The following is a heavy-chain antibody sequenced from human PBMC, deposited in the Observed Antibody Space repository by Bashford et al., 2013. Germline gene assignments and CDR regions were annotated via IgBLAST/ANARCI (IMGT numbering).Heavy chain of an antibody. D-gene: IGHD5-12*01. CDR3: VRDRLTRTAVSPTLES. V-gene: IGHV1-18*01. J-gene: IGHJ5*01. CDR2: INCYSGDT. Sequence: WVRQAPGQGLEWVGWINCYSGDTKSAQKLQGRITMTRNRSTYTADLEVRSLTSDDTAVYYCVRDRLTRTAVSPTLESWG.